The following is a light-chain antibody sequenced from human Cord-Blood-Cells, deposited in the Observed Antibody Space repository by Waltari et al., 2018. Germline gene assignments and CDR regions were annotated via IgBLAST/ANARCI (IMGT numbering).Light chain of an antibody. CDR3: GTWDSSLSVWV. Sequence: QSVLTQPPSVSAAPGQKVTISCSGSRSNIGNKYVTWYQQLPGTAPKLLIYDNNKRPSGIPDRFSGSKSGTSATLGITGLQTGDEADYYCGTWDSSLSVWVFGGGTKLTVL. CDR2: DNN. CDR1: RSNIGNKY. V-gene: IGLV1-51*01. J-gene: IGLJ3*02.